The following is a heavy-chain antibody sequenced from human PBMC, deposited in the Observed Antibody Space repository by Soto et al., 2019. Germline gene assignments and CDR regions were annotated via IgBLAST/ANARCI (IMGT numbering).Heavy chain of an antibody. V-gene: IGHV1-18*01. D-gene: IGHD3-9*01. CDR3: ARDKVTYYDILTGLAGHDY. CDR1: GYTFTSYG. CDR2: ISAYTGNT. J-gene: IGHJ4*02. Sequence: QVQLVQSGAEVKKPGASVKVSCKASGYTFTSYGISWVRQAPGQGLEWMGWISAYTGNTNYAQKLQGRVTMTTDTSTSTDYMELRSERSDDTALYYCARDKVTYYDILTGLAGHDYWGQGTLVIVSS.